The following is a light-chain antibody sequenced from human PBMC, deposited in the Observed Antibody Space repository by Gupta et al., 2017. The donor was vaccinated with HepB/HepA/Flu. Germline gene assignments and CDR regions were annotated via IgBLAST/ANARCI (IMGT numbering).Light chain of an antibody. Sequence: DIQMTQSPSSLSASVGDRVTITCRASQYIASYLNWYQQKPGKAPKLLIYAASSLQSGVPSRFSGSGSGTGFTLTLISLQPEDFATYYCQQGYTTPITFGQGTRLEIK. CDR2: AAS. V-gene: IGKV1-39*01. CDR3: QQGYTTPIT. CDR1: QYIASY. J-gene: IGKJ5*01.